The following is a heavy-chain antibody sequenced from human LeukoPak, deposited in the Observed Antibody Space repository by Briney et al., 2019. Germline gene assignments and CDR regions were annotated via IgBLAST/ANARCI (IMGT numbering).Heavy chain of an antibody. V-gene: IGHV3-30*18. CDR3: AKVVDGDPIAVAGTGY. D-gene: IGHD6-19*01. CDR2: ISYDGSNE. CDR1: GFTFSTYW. Sequence: GGSLRLSCAASGFTFSTYWMSWVRQAPGKGLEWVTVISYDGSNEYYADSVKGRFTISRDNSKNTLYLQMNSLRAEDTAVYYCAKVVDGDPIAVAGTGYWGQGTLVTVSS. J-gene: IGHJ4*02.